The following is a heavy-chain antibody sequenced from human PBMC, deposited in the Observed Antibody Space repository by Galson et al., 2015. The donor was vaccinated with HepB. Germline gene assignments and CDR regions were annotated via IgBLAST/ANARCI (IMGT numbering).Heavy chain of an antibody. CDR2: INAGNGNT. Sequence: SVKVSCKASGYTFTSYAMHWVRQAPGQRLEWMGWINAGNGNTKYSQKFQGRVTITRDTSASTAYMELSSLRSEDTAVYYCARSLGGTVVVTANLYYYYGMDVWGQGTTVTVSS. CDR3: ARSLGGTVVVTANLYYYYGMDV. D-gene: IGHD2-21*02. J-gene: IGHJ6*02. V-gene: IGHV1-3*01. CDR1: GYTFTSYA.